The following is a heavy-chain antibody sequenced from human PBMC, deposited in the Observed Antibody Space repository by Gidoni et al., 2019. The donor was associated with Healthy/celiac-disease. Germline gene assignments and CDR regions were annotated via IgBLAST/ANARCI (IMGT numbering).Heavy chain of an antibody. V-gene: IGHV1-69*01. CDR3: ARVPRGYSYGYHYYYGMDV. Sequence: QVQLVQSGAEVKKPGSSVKVSCKASGGTFRSYAIRWVRQAPGQGLEWMGGIIPIFGTANYAQKFQGRVTITADESTSTAYMELSSLRSEDTAVYYCARVPRGYSYGYHYYYGMDVWGQGTTVTVSS. CDR1: GGTFRSYA. D-gene: IGHD5-18*01. J-gene: IGHJ6*02. CDR2: IIPIFGTA.